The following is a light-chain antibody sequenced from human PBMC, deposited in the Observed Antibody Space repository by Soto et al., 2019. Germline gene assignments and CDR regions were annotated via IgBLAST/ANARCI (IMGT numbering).Light chain of an antibody. CDR2: DVS. J-gene: IGLJ3*02. CDR1: SSDVGGYNY. V-gene: IGLV2-14*01. Sequence: QSALTQPASVSGSPGQAITISCTGTSSDVGGYNYVSWYQQHPGKAPKLMIYDVSNRPSGVSNRFSGSKSGNTASRTISGLQDEDEADYYCSSYTSSSSLCVFGGGTKLTVL. CDR3: SSYTSSSSLCV.